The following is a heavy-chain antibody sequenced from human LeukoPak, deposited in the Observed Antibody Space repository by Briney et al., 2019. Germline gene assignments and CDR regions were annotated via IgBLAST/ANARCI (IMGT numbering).Heavy chain of an antibody. Sequence: GASVKVSCKASGYTFTSYDINWVRQATGQGLEWMGWMNPNSGNTGYAQKFQGRVTMTRNTSISTAYMELSSLRSEDTAVYYCASGSPGADSYYYDSSGYLRPPFDYWGQGTLVTVSS. J-gene: IGHJ4*02. CDR3: ASGSPGADSYYYDSSGYLRPPFDY. CDR1: GYTFTSYD. D-gene: IGHD3-22*01. V-gene: IGHV1-8*01. CDR2: MNPNSGNT.